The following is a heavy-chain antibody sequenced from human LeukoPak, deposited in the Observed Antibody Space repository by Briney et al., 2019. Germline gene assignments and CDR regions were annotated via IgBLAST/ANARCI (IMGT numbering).Heavy chain of an antibody. V-gene: IGHV3-66*01. CDR1: GFSVSSNY. CDR2: IYIGVTT. Sequence: PGGSLRLSCAGSGFSVSSNYMNWVRQAPGKGLEWVSAIYIGVTTYSADSVKGGFTISRDNSKNTLYLEMNSLRAEDTAVHYCATDKLGSGYASDFDYWGQGTLVTVSS. J-gene: IGHJ4*02. CDR3: ATDKLGSGYASDFDY. D-gene: IGHD2-15*01.